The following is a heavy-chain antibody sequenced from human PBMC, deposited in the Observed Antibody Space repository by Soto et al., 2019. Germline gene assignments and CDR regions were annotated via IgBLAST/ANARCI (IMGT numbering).Heavy chain of an antibody. V-gene: IGHV4-4*07. CDR2: IYTSGST. J-gene: IGHJ4*02. Sequence: SETLSLTCTVSGGSISSYYCSWIRQPAGKGLEWIGRIYTSGSTNYNPSLKSRVTMSVDTSKNQFSLKLSSVTAEDTAVYYCATVPSRYGELDYWGQGTLVTVSS. CDR3: ATVPSRYGELDY. CDR1: GGSISSYY. D-gene: IGHD4-17*01.